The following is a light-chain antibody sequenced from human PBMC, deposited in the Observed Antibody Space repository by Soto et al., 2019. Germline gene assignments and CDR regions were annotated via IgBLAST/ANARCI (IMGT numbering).Light chain of an antibody. CDR1: QSVSSY. CDR3: QQRSNWPPAWT. CDR2: DAS. Sequence: EIVLTQSPATLSLSPGERATLSCRASQSVSSYLAWYQQKPGQAPRRLIYDASNRATGIPARFSGSGSGTDLTLTISSLEPEDFAVYYCQQRSNWPPAWTFGQGTKVEIK. J-gene: IGKJ1*01. V-gene: IGKV3-11*01.